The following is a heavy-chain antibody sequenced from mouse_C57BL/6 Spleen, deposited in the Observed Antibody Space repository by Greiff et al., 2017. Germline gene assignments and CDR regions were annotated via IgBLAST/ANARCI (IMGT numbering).Heavy chain of an antibody. D-gene: IGHD1-1*01. Sequence: EVKLMESEGGLVQPGSSMKLSCTASGFTFSDYYMAWVRQVPEKGLEWVANINYDGSSTYYLDSLKSRFIISRDNAKNILYLQMSSLKSEDTATYYCARDQYGTAYFDYWGQGTTLTVSS. CDR2: INYDGSST. J-gene: IGHJ2*01. CDR1: GFTFSDYY. V-gene: IGHV5-16*01. CDR3: ARDQYGTAYFDY.